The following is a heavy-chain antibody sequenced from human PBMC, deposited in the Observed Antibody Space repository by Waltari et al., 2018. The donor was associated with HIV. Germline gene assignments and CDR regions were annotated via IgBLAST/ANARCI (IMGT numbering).Heavy chain of an antibody. CDR3: ATFPINDHSNKRLGY. Sequence: EVQLVESGGGLVKPGGSLSLPWQASGFTFLSSWMHWARQAPGKGRVWVSRINRDGSSTTYADSVKGRFTISRDNAKNTLYLQMNSLRDEDTAVYYCATFPINDHSNKRLGYWGQGTLVTVSS. CDR2: INRDGSST. CDR1: GFTFLSSW. D-gene: IGHD4-4*01. V-gene: IGHV3-74*01. J-gene: IGHJ4*02.